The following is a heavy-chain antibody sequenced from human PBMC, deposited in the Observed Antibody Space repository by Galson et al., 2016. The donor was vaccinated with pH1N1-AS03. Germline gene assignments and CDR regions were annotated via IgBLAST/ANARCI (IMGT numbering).Heavy chain of an antibody. CDR3: ARRNPNPNFAIWYQHDYGMDV. V-gene: IGHV3-74*01. CDR1: GFTFSMSY. Sequence: SLRLSCAASGFTFSMSYIHWVRQAPGKGLEWVSHISNDGRNVRYADFVKGRFAVSRDNAKNTVFLQMNSLRADDPAVYFCARRNPNPNFAIWYQHDYGMDVWGQGTTVTVSS. D-gene: IGHD2-2*01. CDR2: ISNDGRNV. J-gene: IGHJ6*02.